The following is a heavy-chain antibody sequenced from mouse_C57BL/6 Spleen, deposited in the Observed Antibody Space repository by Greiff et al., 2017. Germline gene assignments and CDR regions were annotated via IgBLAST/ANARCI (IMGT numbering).Heavy chain of an antibody. D-gene: IGHD1-1*01. CDR2: IYPGAGDT. CDR3: ARLYYYGSSPYWYFDV. CDR1: GYAFSSSW. Sequence: LVESGPELVKPGASVKISCKASGYAFSSSWMNWVKQRPGKGLEWIGRIYPGAGDTNYNGKFKGKATLTADKSSSTAYMQLSSLTSEDSAVYFCARLYYYGSSPYWYFDVWGTGTTVTVSS. J-gene: IGHJ1*03. V-gene: IGHV1-82*01.